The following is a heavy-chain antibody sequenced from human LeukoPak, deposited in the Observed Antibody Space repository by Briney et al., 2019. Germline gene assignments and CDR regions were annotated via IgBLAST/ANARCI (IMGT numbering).Heavy chain of an antibody. V-gene: IGHV4-4*02. CDR3: ARHKIAARGGYYYYYMDV. CDR1: GGSISSSNW. J-gene: IGHJ6*03. CDR2: IYHSGST. Sequence: SETLSLTCAVSGGSISSSNWWSWVRQPPGKGLEWIGEIYHSGSTKYNPSLKSRVTISVDKSKNQFSLKLSSVTAADTAVYYCARHKIAARGGYYYYYMDVWGKGTTVTVSS. D-gene: IGHD6-6*01.